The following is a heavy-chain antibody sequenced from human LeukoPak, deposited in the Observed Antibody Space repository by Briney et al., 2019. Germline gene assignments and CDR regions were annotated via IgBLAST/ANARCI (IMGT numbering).Heavy chain of an antibody. CDR2: TYYSTKWYN. CDR1: GDSVPSNSAA. V-gene: IGHV6-1*01. CDR3: DRAKARSRLFDY. Sequence: SQTLSLTFPISGDSVPSNSAAWNWIRQSPSRGLEWLGRTYYSTKWYNDYAVSAKGQIAINPDKSKNQSSLPLTSVHPEDTAVYYCDRAKARSRLFDYWGQGTLVTVSS. J-gene: IGHJ4*02. D-gene: IGHD6-13*01.